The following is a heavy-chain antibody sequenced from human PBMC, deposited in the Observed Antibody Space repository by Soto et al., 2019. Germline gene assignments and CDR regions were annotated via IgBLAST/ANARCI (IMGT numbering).Heavy chain of an antibody. CDR2: TIPMFGTT. J-gene: IGHJ6*02. Sequence: QVQLVQSGAEVKKPESSVRVSCKASGGTFNSYAITWVRQAPGQGLEWMGGTIPMFGTTNYAEKFQGRVTITADDSTNTVYMELSRLRSEDTAVYYCTRCGIRYHSIGFYLGIDGMDVWGQGTTVIVSS. CDR3: TRCGIRYHSIGFYLGIDGMDV. D-gene: IGHD3-22*01. CDR1: GGTFNSYA. V-gene: IGHV1-69*12.